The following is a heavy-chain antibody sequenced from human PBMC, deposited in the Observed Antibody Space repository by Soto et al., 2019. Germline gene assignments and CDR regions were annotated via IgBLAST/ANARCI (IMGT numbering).Heavy chain of an antibody. CDR1: GFSFSGSA. Sequence: GFSFSGSAIHWVRHASGKGLEWVGRIRTKSNKYATLYAESLKGRFTISRDDSQSTEYLEMNSLKTEDTAVYYCNSGSYYSSIWGQGTLGTVSP. CDR2: IRTKSNKYAT. D-gene: IGHD1-26*01. V-gene: IGHV3-73*01. J-gene: IGHJ4*02. CDR3: NSGSYYSSI.